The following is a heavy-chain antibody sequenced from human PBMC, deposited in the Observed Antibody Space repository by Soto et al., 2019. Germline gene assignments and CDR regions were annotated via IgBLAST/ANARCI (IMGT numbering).Heavy chain of an antibody. CDR2: IYYSGST. V-gene: IGHV4-39*01. D-gene: IGHD6-6*01. CDR3: ARHVVSSSSVYYYYGMDV. Sequence: LETLSLTCTVSGGSISSSSYYWGWIRQPPGKGLEWIGSIYYSGSTYYNPSLKSRVTISVDTSKNQFSLKLSSVTAADTAVYYCARHVVSSSSVYYYYGMDVWGQGTTVTVSS. J-gene: IGHJ6*02. CDR1: GGSISSSSYY.